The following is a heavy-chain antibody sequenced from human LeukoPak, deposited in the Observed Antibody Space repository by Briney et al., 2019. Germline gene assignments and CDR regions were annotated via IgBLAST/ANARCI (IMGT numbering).Heavy chain of an antibody. J-gene: IGHJ4*02. Sequence: SETLSLTCTVSGGSISSYYWSWIRQPPGKGMEWIGYIYYSGSTNYNPSLKSRVTISVATSKNQFSLKLSSVTAADTAVYYCARVRGMTTVPRYYFDYWGQGTLVTVSS. CDR2: IYYSGST. D-gene: IGHD4-17*01. CDR3: ARVRGMTTVPRYYFDY. CDR1: GGSISSYY. V-gene: IGHV4-59*01.